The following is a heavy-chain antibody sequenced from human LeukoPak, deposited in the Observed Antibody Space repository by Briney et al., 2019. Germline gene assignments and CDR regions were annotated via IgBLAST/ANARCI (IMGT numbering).Heavy chain of an antibody. D-gene: IGHD1-26*01. Sequence: GGSLRLSCAASGFTFSSYAMSWVRQAPGKRLEWVPAISGSGGSTYYADSVKGRFTISRDNSKNTLYLQMNSLRAEDTAVYYCAKRIVGATNFMDYWGQGTLVTVSS. V-gene: IGHV3-23*01. CDR3: AKRIVGATNFMDY. CDR1: GFTFSSYA. CDR2: ISGSGGST. J-gene: IGHJ4*02.